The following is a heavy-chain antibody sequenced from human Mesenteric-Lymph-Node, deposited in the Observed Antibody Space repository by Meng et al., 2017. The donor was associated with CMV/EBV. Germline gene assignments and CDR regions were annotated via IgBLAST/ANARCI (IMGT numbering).Heavy chain of an antibody. CDR2: IKTDGSEQ. CDR3: TTDLNWVSY. D-gene: IGHD7-27*01. J-gene: IGHJ4*02. V-gene: IGHV3-7*01. Sequence: SCAASGFSFSSYWMTWVRQAPGKGLEGLACIKTDGSEQYYADSVKGRFTISRDNAKNSLFLQINSLTVEDTAVYYCTTDLNWVSYWGQGTLVTVSS. CDR1: GFSFSSYW.